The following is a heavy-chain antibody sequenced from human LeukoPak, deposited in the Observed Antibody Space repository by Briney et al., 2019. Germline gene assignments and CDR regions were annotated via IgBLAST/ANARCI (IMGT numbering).Heavy chain of an antibody. D-gene: IGHD2-15*01. CDR1: GGSFSGYY. Sequence: SETLSLTCAVYGGSFSGYYWSWIRQPPGKGLEWIGEINHSGSTNYNPSLKSRVTISVDTSKNQFSLKLSSVTAADTAVYYCATNVTPYSPTWGQGTLVTVSS. J-gene: IGHJ5*02. CDR2: INHSGST. CDR3: ATNVTPYSPT. V-gene: IGHV4-34*01.